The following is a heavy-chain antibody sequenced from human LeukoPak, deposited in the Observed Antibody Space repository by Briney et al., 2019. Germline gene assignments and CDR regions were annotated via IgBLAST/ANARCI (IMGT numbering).Heavy chain of an antibody. CDR3: AKDQGASGWGAFDF. CDR1: GITFEDYA. D-gene: IGHD6-19*01. V-gene: IGHV3-43*02. CDR2: ISGDGGTT. Sequence: GGSLRLSCAASGITFEDYAMHWVRQAPGKGLEWVSFISGDGGTTYYPDSVKGRFTISRDNSRTSLYLQMNSLRTDDNALYYCAKDQGASGWGAFDFWGQGTLVTVCS. J-gene: IGHJ4*02.